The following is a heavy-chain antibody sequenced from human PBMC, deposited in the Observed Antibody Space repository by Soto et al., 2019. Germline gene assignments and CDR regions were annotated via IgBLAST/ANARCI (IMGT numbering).Heavy chain of an antibody. CDR1: GFIFSSYA. D-gene: IGHD2-2*01. CDR3: AKLGSQLLSYYGMDV. Sequence: EVQLLESGGGLVQPGGSLRLSCAASGFIFSSYAMGWVRQTPGKGLEWVATVGITGGDTYYEDSVKGRFFISRDDSKYTQHLRMNSLRAEDTAVYHCAKLGSQLLSYYGMDVWGQGTTVAVSS. J-gene: IGHJ6*02. V-gene: IGHV3-23*01. CDR2: VGITGGDT.